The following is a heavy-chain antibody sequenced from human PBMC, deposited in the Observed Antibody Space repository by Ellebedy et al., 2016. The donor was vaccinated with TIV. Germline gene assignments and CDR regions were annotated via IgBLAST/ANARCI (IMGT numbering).Heavy chain of an antibody. Sequence: SETLSLXXTVSGGSISSYYWSWIRQPPGKGLEWIGYIYYSGSTNYNPSLKSRVTISEDTSKNQFSLKLSSVTAADTAVYYCARDQHSSGWYDQDAFDIWGQGTMVTVSS. J-gene: IGHJ3*02. D-gene: IGHD6-19*01. CDR1: GGSISSYY. CDR2: IYYSGST. V-gene: IGHV4-59*01. CDR3: ARDQHSSGWYDQDAFDI.